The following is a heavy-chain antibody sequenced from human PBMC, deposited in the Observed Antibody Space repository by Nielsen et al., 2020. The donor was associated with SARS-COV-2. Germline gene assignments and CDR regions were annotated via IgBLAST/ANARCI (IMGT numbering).Heavy chain of an antibody. V-gene: IGHV1-69*05. CDR2: IIPIFGTA. CDR1: GGTFSSYA. Sequence: SVKVSCKASGGTFSSYAISWVRQAPGQGLEWMGEIIPIFGTANYAQKFQGRVTMTTDTSTSTAYMELRSLRSDDTAVYYCARMTAVRNFDYWGQGTLVTVSS. J-gene: IGHJ4*02. D-gene: IGHD5-18*01. CDR3: ARMTAVRNFDY.